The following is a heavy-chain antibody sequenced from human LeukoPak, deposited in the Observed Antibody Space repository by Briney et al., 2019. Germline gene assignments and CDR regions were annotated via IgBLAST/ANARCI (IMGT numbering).Heavy chain of an antibody. CDR2: ISGSSAYI. J-gene: IGHJ6*02. CDR3: ARDDYYYGMDV. Sequence: GGSLRLSCAPSGFNFRIYTIHWVRQAPGKGLEWVSSISGSSAYIHYADSVKGRFTISRDNAKNSLYLQMNSLRAEDTALYHCARDDYYYGMDVWGQGTTVTVSS. V-gene: IGHV3-21*04. CDR1: GFNFRIYT.